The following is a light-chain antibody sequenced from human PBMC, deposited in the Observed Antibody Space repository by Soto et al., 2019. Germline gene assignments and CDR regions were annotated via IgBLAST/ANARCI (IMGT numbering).Light chain of an antibody. CDR3: GTWDSSLSAWV. CDR1: SSNIGNNY. J-gene: IGLJ2*01. CDR2: DNN. V-gene: IGLV1-51*01. Sequence: QSVLTQPPSVSPAPGQKVTISCSGSSSNIGNNYVSWYQQLPGTAPKLLIYDNNKRPSGIPDRFSGSKSGTSATLGITGLQTGDEAHYYCGTWDSSLSAWVFGGGTKLTVL.